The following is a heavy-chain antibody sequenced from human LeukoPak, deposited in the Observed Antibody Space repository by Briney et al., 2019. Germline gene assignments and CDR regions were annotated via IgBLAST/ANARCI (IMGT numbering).Heavy chain of an antibody. CDR1: GGTFSSYA. V-gene: IGHV1-69*05. Sequence: GASVKVSCKASGGTFSSYAISWVRQAPGQGLEWMGRIIPIFGTANYAQKFQGRVTITTDESTSTAYMELSSLRSEDTAVYYCARDVSFLDYYLDYWGQGTLVTVSS. CDR3: ARDVSFLDYYLDY. J-gene: IGHJ4*02. CDR2: IIPIFGTA. D-gene: IGHD3-9*01.